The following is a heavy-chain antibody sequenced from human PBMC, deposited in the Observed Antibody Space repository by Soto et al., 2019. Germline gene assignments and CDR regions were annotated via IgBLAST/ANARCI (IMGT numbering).Heavy chain of an antibody. CDR1: GGSISSYY. D-gene: IGHD6-13*01. Sequence: QVQLQESGPGLVKPSETLSLTCTVSGGSISSYYWSWIRQPPGKGLEWIGYIYYSGSTNYNPSLKSRVTISVDTSKNQFSLKLSSVTAADTAVYYSARDVGIAAAGAIDYWGQGTLVTVSS. J-gene: IGHJ4*02. V-gene: IGHV4-59*01. CDR2: IYYSGST. CDR3: ARDVGIAAAGAIDY.